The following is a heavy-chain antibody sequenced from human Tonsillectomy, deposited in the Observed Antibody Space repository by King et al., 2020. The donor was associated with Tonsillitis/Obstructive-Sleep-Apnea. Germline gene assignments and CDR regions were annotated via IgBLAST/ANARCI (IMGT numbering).Heavy chain of an antibody. J-gene: IGHJ4*02. Sequence: VQLVESGGGVVQPGRSLRLSCAASGFTFSSYAMHWVRQAPGKGLDWVAVISYDGSNKYYADSVKGRFTISGDNSKNTLYLQMNSLRAEDTAVYYCARVAVESHMGCINGVCNTLDYWGQGTLVTVSS. CDR3: ARVAVESHMGCINGVCNTLDY. D-gene: IGHD2-8*01. V-gene: IGHV3-30*04. CDR2: ISYDGSNK. CDR1: GFTFSSYA.